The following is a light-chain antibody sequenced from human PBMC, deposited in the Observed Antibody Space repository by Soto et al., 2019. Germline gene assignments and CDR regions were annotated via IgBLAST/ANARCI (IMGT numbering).Light chain of an antibody. CDR2: DVS. J-gene: IGLJ3*02. CDR3: TSYTRSDIGV. Sequence: QSVLTQPASVSGSPGQSITISCTGTSSDVGGYDFVSWYQQRPGKAPKLIIYDVSNRPSGVSNRFSGSKSGNTASLTISGLKAEDEADYYCTSYTRSDIGVFGGGTKLTVI. V-gene: IGLV2-14*01. CDR1: SSDVGGYDF.